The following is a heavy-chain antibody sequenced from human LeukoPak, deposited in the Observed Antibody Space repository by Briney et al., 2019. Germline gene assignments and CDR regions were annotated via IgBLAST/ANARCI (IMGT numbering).Heavy chain of an antibody. D-gene: IGHD3-22*01. CDR2: ISSNGGST. J-gene: IGHJ4*02. Sequence: SGGSLRLSCAASGFTFSSYAMHWVRQAPGKGLEYVSAISSNGGSTYYANSVKGRFTISRDNSKNTLYLQMCSLRAEDMAVYYCARDTYYYDSSGYYQEYYFDYWGQGTLVTVSS. V-gene: IGHV3-64*01. CDR1: GFTFSSYA. CDR3: ARDTYYYDSSGYYQEYYFDY.